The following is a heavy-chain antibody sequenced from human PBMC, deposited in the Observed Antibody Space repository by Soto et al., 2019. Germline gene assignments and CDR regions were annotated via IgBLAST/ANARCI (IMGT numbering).Heavy chain of an antibody. J-gene: IGHJ6*02. CDR2: INHSGST. D-gene: IGHD3-10*01. CDR1: GGSFSGYY. V-gene: IGHV4-34*01. CDR3: ARGQASMVRGVIASIYYYYGMDV. Sequence: PSETLSLTCAVYGGSFSGYYWSWIRQPPGKGLEWIGEINHSGSTNYNPSLKSRVTISVDTSKNQFSLKLSSVTAADTAVYYCARGQASMVRGVIASIYYYYGMDVGGQGTTVTGAS.